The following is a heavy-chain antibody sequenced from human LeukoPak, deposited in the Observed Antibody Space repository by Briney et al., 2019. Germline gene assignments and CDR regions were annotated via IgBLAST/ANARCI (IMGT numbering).Heavy chain of an antibody. Sequence: EASVKVSCKASGGTFSSYAISWVRQAPGQGLEWMGGIIPIFGTANYAQKFQGRVTITADESTSTAYMELSSLRSEDTAVYYCARTSSLVGAHYEYYFDYWGQGTLVTVSS. V-gene: IGHV1-69*13. J-gene: IGHJ4*02. D-gene: IGHD1-26*01. CDR2: IIPIFGTA. CDR1: GGTFSSYA. CDR3: ARTSSLVGAHYEYYFDY.